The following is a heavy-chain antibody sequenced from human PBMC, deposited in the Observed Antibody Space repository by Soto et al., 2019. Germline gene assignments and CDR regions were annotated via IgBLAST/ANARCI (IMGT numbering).Heavy chain of an antibody. CDR3: ARGLLLWFGELSLSPYYFDY. J-gene: IGHJ4*02. CDR2: INRSGST. V-gene: IGHV4-34*01. Sequence: SETLSLTCAVYGGTFSGYYWSWIRQPPGKGLEWIGEINRSGSTNYNPSLKSRVTITVDTSKNQFSLKLSSVTAADTAVYYCARGLLLWFGELSLSPYYFDYWGQGTLVTVSS. CDR1: GGTFSGYY. D-gene: IGHD3-10*01.